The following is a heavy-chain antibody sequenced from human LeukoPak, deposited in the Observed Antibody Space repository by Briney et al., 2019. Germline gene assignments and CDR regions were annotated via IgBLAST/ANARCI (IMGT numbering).Heavy chain of an antibody. Sequence: GSVKVSCKASGYTFTNYGITWVRQAPGQGLEWMGLISASYGNTYYAQKLQGRVTITTDTSTNTVYMERMSLRSDDTAVYFWARERPTDNAFDVWGQGTTVTVSS. J-gene: IGHJ3*01. V-gene: IGHV1-18*01. CDR2: ISASYGNT. D-gene: IGHD4-17*01. CDR3: ARERPTDNAFDV. CDR1: GYTFTNYG.